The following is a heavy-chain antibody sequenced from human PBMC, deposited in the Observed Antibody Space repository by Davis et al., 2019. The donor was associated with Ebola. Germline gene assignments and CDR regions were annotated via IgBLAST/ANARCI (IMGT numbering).Heavy chain of an antibody. CDR1: GFTFSSYA. Sequence: PGGSLRLSCAASGFTFSSYAMHWVRQAPGKGLEWVAVISYDGSNKYYADSVKGRFTISRDNSKNTLYLQMNSLRAEDTAVYYCAKGLRVVVPAAMKPYYYGMDVWGQGTTVTVSS. J-gene: IGHJ6*02. V-gene: IGHV3-30-3*01. D-gene: IGHD2-2*01. CDR3: AKGLRVVVPAAMKPYYYGMDV. CDR2: ISYDGSNK.